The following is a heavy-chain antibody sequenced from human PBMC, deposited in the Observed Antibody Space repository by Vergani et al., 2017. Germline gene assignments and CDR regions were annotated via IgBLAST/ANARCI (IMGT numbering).Heavy chain of an antibody. CDR1: GGSISSSNW. Sequence: QVQLQESGPGLVNPSGTLSLTCAVSGGSISSSNWWSWVRQPPGTGLEWIGEIYHSGSTNYNPSLKSRVTISVDKSKNQFSLKLSSVTAADTAVYYWARDPGTWGYFQHWGQGTLVTVAS. D-gene: IGHD6-13*01. CDR2: IYHSGST. J-gene: IGHJ1*01. V-gene: IGHV4-4*02. CDR3: ARDPGTWGYFQH.